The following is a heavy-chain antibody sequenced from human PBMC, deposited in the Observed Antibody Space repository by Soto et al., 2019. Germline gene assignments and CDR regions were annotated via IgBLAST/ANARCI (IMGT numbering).Heavy chain of an antibody. Sequence: GGSLRLSCAASGFTFSDYYMSWIRQAPGKGLEWVSYISSSGSTIYYADSVKGRFTISRDNAKNSLYLQMNSLRAEDTAVYYCARVLSSSGAVAYYYYYMDVWGKGTTVTVSS. CDR2: ISSSGSTI. J-gene: IGHJ6*03. CDR3: ARVLSSSGAVAYYYYYMDV. V-gene: IGHV3-11*01. D-gene: IGHD3-16*01. CDR1: GFTFSDYY.